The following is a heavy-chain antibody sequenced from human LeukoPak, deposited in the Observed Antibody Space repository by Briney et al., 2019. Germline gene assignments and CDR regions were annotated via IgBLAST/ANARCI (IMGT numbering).Heavy chain of an antibody. CDR1: GGSISSYY. Sequence: SETLSLTCTVSGGSISSYYWSWIRQPPGKGLEWIGYIYYSGSTNYNPSLKSRVTISVDTSKNQFSLKLSSVTAADTAVYYCASETRIVGAIDPWGQGTLVTVSS. J-gene: IGHJ5*02. V-gene: IGHV4-59*12. CDR3: ASETRIVGAIDP. D-gene: IGHD1-26*01. CDR2: IYYSGST.